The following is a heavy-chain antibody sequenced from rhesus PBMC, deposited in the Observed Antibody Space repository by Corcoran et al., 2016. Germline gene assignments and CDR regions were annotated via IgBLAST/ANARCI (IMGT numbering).Heavy chain of an antibody. Sequence: QVQLQESGPGLVKASETLSLTCAVSGYSISSGYYWGWNLQPPGKGLEYIGYISGKSGNTYYNPSLESRVTISKDTSKNQFSLKLTSVTAADTAVYYCAREASTYWHWGQGVLVTVSS. CDR1: GYSISSGYY. J-gene: IGHJ4*01. CDR2: ISGKSGNT. D-gene: IGHD2-39*01. CDR3: AREASTYWH. V-gene: IGHV4-99*02.